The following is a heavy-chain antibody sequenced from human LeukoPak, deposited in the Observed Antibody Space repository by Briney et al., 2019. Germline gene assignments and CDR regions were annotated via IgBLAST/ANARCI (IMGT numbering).Heavy chain of an antibody. D-gene: IGHD3-22*01. J-gene: IGHJ4*02. V-gene: IGHV3-23*01. Sequence: PGGSLRLSCAASEFTFSIYAMSWVRQAPGKGLEWVSCITSAGENTLYTGSGKGSFTISRDNSRNTLYLQMNSLRAEDTAIYYCAKDRPNYYGSNGHYYRRDGDYWGQGTLVTASS. CDR2: ITSAGENT. CDR3: AKDRPNYYGSNGHYYRRDGDY. CDR1: EFTFSIYA.